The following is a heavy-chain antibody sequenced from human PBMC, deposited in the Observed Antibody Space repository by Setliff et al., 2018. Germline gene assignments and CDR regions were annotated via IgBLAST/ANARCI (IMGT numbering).Heavy chain of an antibody. CDR3: ASRDYYDNRGSLDF. V-gene: IGHV4-59*08. Sequence: SETLSLTCSVSTASMTYYYWSWIRQPPGKGLEWIGHVYDTGSTKYSPSLKGRVTTSMDTSVNEFSLRLTSVTAADTAMYYCASRDYYDNRGSLDFWGQGTLVTVSS. D-gene: IGHD3-22*01. CDR1: TASMTYYY. J-gene: IGHJ4*02. CDR2: VYDTGST.